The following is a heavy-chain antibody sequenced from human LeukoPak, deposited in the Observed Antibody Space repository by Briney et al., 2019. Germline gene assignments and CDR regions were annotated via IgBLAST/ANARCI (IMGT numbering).Heavy chain of an antibody. Sequence: ASVKVSCKASGYTFTGYYMHWVRQAPGQGLEWMGWINPNSGGTNYAQKFQGRVTMTRDTSISTAYMELSRMRSDDTAVYYCARVTGPRAPYYDILTGYRDGRARSGLYYYYYYYMDVWGKGTTVTVSS. CDR2: INPNSGGT. V-gene: IGHV1-2*02. CDR1: GYTFTGYY. CDR3: ARVTGPRAPYYDILTGYRDGRARSGLYYYYYYYMDV. D-gene: IGHD3-9*01. J-gene: IGHJ6*03.